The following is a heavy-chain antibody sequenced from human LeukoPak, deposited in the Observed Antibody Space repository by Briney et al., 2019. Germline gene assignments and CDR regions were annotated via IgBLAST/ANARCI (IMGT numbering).Heavy chain of an antibody. CDR1: GYSISSGYY. J-gene: IGHJ3*02. CDR2: IYYSGST. CDR3: ARVPQQLDAFDT. V-gene: IGHV4-38-2*02. D-gene: IGHD6-13*01. Sequence: SETLSLTCTVSGYSISSGYYWGWIRQPPGKGLEWIGSIYYSGSTYYNPSLKSRVTISVDTSKNQFSLKLSSVTAADTAVYYCARVPQQLDAFDTWGQGTMVTVSS.